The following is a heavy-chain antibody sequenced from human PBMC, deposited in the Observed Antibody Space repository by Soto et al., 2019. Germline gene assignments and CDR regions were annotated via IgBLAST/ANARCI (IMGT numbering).Heavy chain of an antibody. D-gene: IGHD5-18*01. Sequence: QLVQSGTEVKSPGASVRVSCKASGFTFAGFGISWVRQAPGQGLEWMGWITASNGNTNYAENLQGRVTMTTDTSTAFMELWRLGSDDTAVYYCARAYSYGSYWYFDLWGRGTLVTVSS. V-gene: IGHV1-18*04. CDR1: GFTFAGFG. J-gene: IGHJ2*01. CDR3: ARAYSYGSYWYFDL. CDR2: ITASNGNT.